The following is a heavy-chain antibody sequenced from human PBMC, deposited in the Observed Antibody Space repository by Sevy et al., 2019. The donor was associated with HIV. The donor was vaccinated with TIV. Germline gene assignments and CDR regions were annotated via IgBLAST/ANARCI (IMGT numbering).Heavy chain of an antibody. CDR1: GFTFSSYA. J-gene: IGHJ6*02. CDR2: ISGSGGST. Sequence: GGSLRLSCAASGFTFSSYAMSWVRQAPGKGLEWVSAISGSGGSTYYADSVKGRFTISRDNSKNTLYLQMNSLRAEDTAVYYCAKDQSSPSYYYYGMDVWGQWTTVTVSS. V-gene: IGHV3-23*01. CDR3: AKDQSSPSYYYYGMDV.